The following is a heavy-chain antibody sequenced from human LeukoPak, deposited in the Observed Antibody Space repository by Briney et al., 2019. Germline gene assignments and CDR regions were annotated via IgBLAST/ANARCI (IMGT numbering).Heavy chain of an antibody. Sequence: GGSLRLSCAASGFTFSSYAMSWVRQAPGKGLEWVSAISGSGGSTYYADSVKGRFTISRDNSKNTLYLQMNSLRAEDTAVYYCATDPLIVVVPAAMEYFDYWGQGTLVTVSS. CDR1: GFTFSSYA. CDR3: ATDPLIVVVPAAMEYFDY. D-gene: IGHD2-2*01. J-gene: IGHJ4*02. V-gene: IGHV3-23*01. CDR2: ISGSGGST.